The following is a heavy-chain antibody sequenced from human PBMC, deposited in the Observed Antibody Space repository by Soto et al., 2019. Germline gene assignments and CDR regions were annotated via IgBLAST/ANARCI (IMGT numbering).Heavy chain of an antibody. CDR3: VIDDAARGFGELDY. V-gene: IGHV3-15*01. CDR1: GFAFSPAW. CDR2: IKSKTSGETR. Sequence: GGSLRLSCAASGFAFSPAWMTWVRQAPGKGLEWVALIKSKTSGETRAYAAPVKGRFTISRDDSENTVSLQMDSLKTEDTAVYYCVIDDAARGFGELDYWGRGTLVTVSS. D-gene: IGHD3-10*01. J-gene: IGHJ4*02.